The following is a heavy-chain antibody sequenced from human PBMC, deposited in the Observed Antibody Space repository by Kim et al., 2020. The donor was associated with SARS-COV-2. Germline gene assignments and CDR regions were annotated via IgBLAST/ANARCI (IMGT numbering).Heavy chain of an antibody. CDR3: ARARRYIVVVPAARPAYYYYGMDV. CDR2: INHSGST. CDR1: GGSFSGYY. J-gene: IGHJ6*02. V-gene: IGHV4-34*01. D-gene: IGHD2-2*02. Sequence: SETLSLTCAVYGGSFSGYYWSWIRQPPGKGLEWIGEINHSGSTNYNPSLKSRVTISVDTSKNQFSLKLSSVTAADTAVYYCARARRYIVVVPAARPAYYYYGMDVWGQGTTVTVSS.